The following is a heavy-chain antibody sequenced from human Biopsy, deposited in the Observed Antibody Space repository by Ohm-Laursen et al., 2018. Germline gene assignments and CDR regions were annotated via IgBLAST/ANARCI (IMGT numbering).Heavy chain of an antibody. CDR3: VRGVDYYDPYHYYALDV. CDR2: INHSGRT. Sequence: SDTLSLTYAVYGESFNGYYWSWIRQTPGKGLEWIGEINHSGRTNYNPSLKSRVTISVDTSKNQFSLKVRSVTAADTAVYYCVRGVDYYDPYHYYALDVWGQGTTVTVSS. D-gene: IGHD3-22*01. J-gene: IGHJ6*02. V-gene: IGHV4-34*01. CDR1: GESFNGYY.